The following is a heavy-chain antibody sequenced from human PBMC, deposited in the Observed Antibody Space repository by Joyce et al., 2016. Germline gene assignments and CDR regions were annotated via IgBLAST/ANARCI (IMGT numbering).Heavy chain of an antibody. V-gene: IGHV4-38-2*01. Sequence: QVQLQESGPGLVKPSETLSLTCAVSGYSISNDYYWGWIRQSPGKGLEWIGSIYHSGSTYYNPTLKSRVTVSRDTSKNQFSLKLSSVTAADTAVYYCARIKEGACFEYWGQGIRLTVSS. J-gene: IGHJ4*02. CDR1: GYSISNDYY. CDR2: IYHSGST. CDR3: ARIKEGACFEY.